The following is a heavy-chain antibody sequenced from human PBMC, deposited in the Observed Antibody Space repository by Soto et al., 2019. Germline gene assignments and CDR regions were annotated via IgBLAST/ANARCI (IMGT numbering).Heavy chain of an antibody. J-gene: IGHJ4*02. CDR3: AKDRGFGEYLFDS. Sequence: QVQLVESGGAVVQPGTSLRLSCAASGVAFSTYGVHWVRQAPGKGLEWVAILSYDGHNEYYTDSVKGRFTISRDTSRNTLYVQMDRLRADDTAMYYCAKDRGFGEYLFDSWGQGTLVTVSS. CDR1: GVAFSTYG. CDR2: LSYDGHNE. V-gene: IGHV3-30*18. D-gene: IGHD3-10*01.